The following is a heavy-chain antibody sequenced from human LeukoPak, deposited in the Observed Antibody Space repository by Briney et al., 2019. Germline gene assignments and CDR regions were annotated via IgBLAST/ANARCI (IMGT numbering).Heavy chain of an antibody. V-gene: IGHV4-39*01. CDR3: ARLRPYHYGYMDV. CDR1: GGSISSSSYY. CDR2: IYYSGST. D-gene: IGHD3-10*01. Sequence: SETLSLTCTVSGGSISSSSYYWGWIRQPPGKGLEWIGSIYYSGSTYYNPSLKSRVTISVDTSKSQFSLNLSSVTAADTAVYYCARLRPYHYGYMDVWGKGTTVT. J-gene: IGHJ6*03.